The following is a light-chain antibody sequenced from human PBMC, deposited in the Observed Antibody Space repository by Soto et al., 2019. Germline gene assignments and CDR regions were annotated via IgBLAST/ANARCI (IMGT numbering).Light chain of an antibody. V-gene: IGKV3-11*01. CDR1: ESVDIY. CDR2: HAS. CDR3: QQRRNGPPLT. J-gene: IGKJ4*01. Sequence: ETVLTQSPATLSLSPGETATLSCRASESVDIYLAWYQQKPGQAPRLLIYHASNRATGIPARFSGSGSGTDFTLTISSLEHEDSAVYYCQQRRNGPPLTFGGGTRVEI.